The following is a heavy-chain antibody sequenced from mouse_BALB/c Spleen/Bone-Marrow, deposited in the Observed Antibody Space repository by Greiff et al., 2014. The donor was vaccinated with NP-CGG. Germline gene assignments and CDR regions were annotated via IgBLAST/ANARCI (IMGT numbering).Heavy chain of an antibody. CDR1: GFTFTDYF. D-gene: IGHD5-1*01. CDR2: IRNKANGYTT. CDR3: ARDYSGYFDF. J-gene: IGHJ2*01. Sequence: EVKLEESGGGLVQPGGSLRLSCTTSGFTFTDYFMTWVRQPPGKALEWLGFIRNKANGYTTEYNPSVKGRFTISRDTSQGILYLQMNTLRAEDSAIYFFARDYSGYFDFWGQGTTLTVSS. V-gene: IGHV7-3*02.